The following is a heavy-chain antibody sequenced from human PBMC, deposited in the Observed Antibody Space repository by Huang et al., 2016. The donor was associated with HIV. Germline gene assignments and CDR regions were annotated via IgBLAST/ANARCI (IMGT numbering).Heavy chain of an antibody. CDR3: VRVRRVMDTYCVADCSTLEAFDI. V-gene: IGHV7-4-1*02. CDR2: INTDTGKP. Sequence: QVQLVQSGSELKKPGASGKVSCKASGYTFTNYGVHWVRQAPGQGLEWMGLINTDTGKPRYAQGLTGRFVFSLDTSVNTAYLQISSLKAADSAIYYCVRVRRVMDTYCVADCSTLEAFDIWGQGTVVTVSA. D-gene: IGHD2-21*02. CDR1: GYTFTNYG. J-gene: IGHJ3*02.